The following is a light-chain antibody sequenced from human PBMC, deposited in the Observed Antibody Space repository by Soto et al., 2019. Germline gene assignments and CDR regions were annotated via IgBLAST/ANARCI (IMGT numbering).Light chain of an antibody. J-gene: IGLJ3*02. CDR2: DVN. Sequence: QSALTQPPSASGSPGQSHTISCTGTSTDVGNYNYVSWYQQHPGKAPKLMISDVNRRPSGVPDRFSGSKSGNTASLTVSGLQAEDEADYYCSSYAGSNNWVFGGGTKLTVL. CDR1: STDVGNYNY. V-gene: IGLV2-8*01. CDR3: SSYAGSNNWV.